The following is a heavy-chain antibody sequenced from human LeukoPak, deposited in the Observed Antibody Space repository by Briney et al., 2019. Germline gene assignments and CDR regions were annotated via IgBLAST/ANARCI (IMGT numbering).Heavy chain of an antibody. Sequence: PSETLSLTCTVSSGFISSDNYYWVWVRQSPGKGLEWIGSIYYSGHTGYHPSLKSRVTISVDTSKNQFSLKLSSVTAADTAVYYCARHSGEQQLTPDYWGQGTLVTVSS. CDR1: SGFISSDNYY. J-gene: IGHJ4*02. D-gene: IGHD6-13*01. CDR2: IYYSGHT. V-gene: IGHV4-39*01. CDR3: ARHSGEQQLTPDY.